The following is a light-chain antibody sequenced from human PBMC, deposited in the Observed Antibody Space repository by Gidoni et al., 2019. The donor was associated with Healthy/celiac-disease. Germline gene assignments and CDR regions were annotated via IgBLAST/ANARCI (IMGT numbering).Light chain of an antibody. CDR3: QQYDNLLLT. CDR2: DAS. CDR1: QDISNY. Sequence: DIQMTQSPSSLSASVGDRVPITCQASQDISNYLNWYQQKPGKAPKLLIYDASNLETGVPSRLSGSGSGTDFTFTISSLQPEDIATYYCQQYDNLLLTFGGGTKVEIK. J-gene: IGKJ4*01. V-gene: IGKV1-33*01.